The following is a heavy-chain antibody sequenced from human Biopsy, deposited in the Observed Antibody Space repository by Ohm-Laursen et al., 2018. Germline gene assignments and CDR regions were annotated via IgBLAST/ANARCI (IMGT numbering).Heavy chain of an antibody. Sequence: VKISCKVSGDSFSNYAIRWVRQAPGQGLEWMGRIIPILGTPNIAQKFQARVTITADVPTNTVSMELSSLTSEDTAVYYCARAGRDGYNWDYFDFGGQGTRVTVSS. J-gene: IGHJ4*02. CDR2: IIPILGTP. CDR1: GDSFSNYA. CDR3: ARAGRDGYNWDYFDF. D-gene: IGHD5-24*01. V-gene: IGHV1-69*11.